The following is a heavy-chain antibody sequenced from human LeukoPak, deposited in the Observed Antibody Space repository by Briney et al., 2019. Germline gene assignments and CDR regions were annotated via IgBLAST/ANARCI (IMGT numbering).Heavy chain of an antibody. V-gene: IGHV4-59*12. J-gene: IGHJ2*01. CDR1: GDSISSYY. D-gene: IGHD3-9*01. Sequence: PSETLSLTCTVSGDSISSYYWSWIRQPPGKGLEWIGYIYYSGSTNYNPSLKSRVTMSVDTSKNQFSLKLSSVTAADTAVYYCARTSGYYDILTGYPGYFDLWGRGTLVTVSS. CDR3: ARTSGYYDILTGYPGYFDL. CDR2: IYYSGST.